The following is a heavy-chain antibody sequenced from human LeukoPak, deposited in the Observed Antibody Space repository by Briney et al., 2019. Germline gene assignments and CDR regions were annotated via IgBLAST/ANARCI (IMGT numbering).Heavy chain of an antibody. D-gene: IGHD3-22*01. V-gene: IGHV1-69*05. CDR2: IIPIFGTA. CDR3: ARGRTYYYDSSGYGAFDI. J-gene: IGHJ3*02. CDR1: GGTFSSYA. Sequence: ASVKVSCKASGGTFSSYAISWVRQAPGQGLEWLGRIIPIFGTANYAQKFQGRVTITTDDSTSTAYVELSSLRSEDTAVYYCARGRTYYYDSSGYGAFDIWGQGTMVTVSS.